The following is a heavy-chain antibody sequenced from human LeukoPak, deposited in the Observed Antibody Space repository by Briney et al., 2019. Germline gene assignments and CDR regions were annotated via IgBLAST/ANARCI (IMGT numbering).Heavy chain of an antibody. D-gene: IGHD3/OR15-3a*01. Sequence: SETLSLTCAVYSGSISGYYWGWIRQSPGKGLEWIGQIYRSGTTQYNPSLKSRVTISVDTSKNQFSLRLNSVTAADTAIYYCARGRLKDFWTSLAYYFDYWGQGTLVTVSP. CDR3: ARGRLKDFWTSLAYYFDY. CDR2: IYRSGTT. J-gene: IGHJ4*02. CDR1: SGSISGYY. V-gene: IGHV4-34*01.